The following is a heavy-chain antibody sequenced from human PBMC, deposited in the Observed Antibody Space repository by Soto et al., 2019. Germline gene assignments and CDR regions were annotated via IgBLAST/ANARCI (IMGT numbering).Heavy chain of an antibody. D-gene: IGHD6-13*01. CDR3: AREMQGIAAAGFDY. CDR2: IIPILGIA. Sequence: QVQLVQSGAEVKKPGSSVKVSCKASGGTFSSYTISWVRQAPGQGLEWMGRIIPILGIANYARKFQGRVTITADKSTSTAYMELSSLRSEDTAVYYCAREMQGIAAAGFDYWGQGTLVTVSS. J-gene: IGHJ4*02. V-gene: IGHV1-69*08. CDR1: GGTFSSYT.